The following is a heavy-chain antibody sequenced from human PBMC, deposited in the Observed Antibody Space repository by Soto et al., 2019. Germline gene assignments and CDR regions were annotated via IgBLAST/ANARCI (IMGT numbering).Heavy chain of an antibody. D-gene: IGHD5-18*01. CDR2: IYYSGST. V-gene: IGHV4-59*01. J-gene: IGHJ4*02. CDR3: ARAYVDTAFPFDY. Sequence: SETLSLTCTVSGGSISSYYWSWIRQPPGKGLEWIGYIYYSGSTNYNPSLKSRVTISVDTSKNQFSLKLSSVTAADTAVYYCARAYVDTAFPFDYWGQGTLVTVSS. CDR1: GGSISSYY.